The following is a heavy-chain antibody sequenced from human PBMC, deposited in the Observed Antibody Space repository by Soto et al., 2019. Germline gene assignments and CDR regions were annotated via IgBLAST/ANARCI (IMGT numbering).Heavy chain of an antibody. CDR1: GYTFTNYA. Sequence: QVQLGQSGAEVKKPGASVKCSCQASGYTFTNYAITWVRQAPGQGLEWMGWISASTRNTDQAQNFQGRVTMTIDTSTNTANMELRSLRSDDTAVYYCARCYCSVGSCYACWHFDLWGRGTLVTVSS. CDR2: ISASTRNT. V-gene: IGHV1-18*01. D-gene: IGHD2-15*01. J-gene: IGHJ2*01. CDR3: ARCYCSVGSCYACWHFDL.